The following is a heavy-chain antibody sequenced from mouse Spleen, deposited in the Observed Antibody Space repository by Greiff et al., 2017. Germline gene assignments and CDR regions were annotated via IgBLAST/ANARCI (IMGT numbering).Heavy chain of an antibody. D-gene: IGHD3-1*01. CDR2: INPNNGGT. V-gene: IGHV1-26*01. CDR1: GYTFTDYY. Sequence: EVQLQQSGPELVKPGASVKISCKASGYTFTDYYMNWVKQSHGKSLEWIGDINPNNGGTSYNQKFKGKATLTVDKSSSTAYMELRSLTSEDSAVYYCARGSSSGFYYAMDYWGQGTSVTVSS. CDR3: ARGSSSGFYYAMDY. J-gene: IGHJ4*01.